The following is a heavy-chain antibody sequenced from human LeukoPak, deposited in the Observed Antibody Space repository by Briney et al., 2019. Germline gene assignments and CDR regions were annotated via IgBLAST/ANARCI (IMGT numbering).Heavy chain of an antibody. J-gene: IGHJ4*02. CDR1: GGSMSSSSYY. Sequence: PSETLSLTCTVSGGSMSSSSYYWGWIRQPPGKGLAWIGSIYYSGSTYYNPSLKSRVTISVDTSKNQFSLKLSSVTAADTAVYYCARLPTVTFFDYWGQGTLVTVSS. D-gene: IGHD4-17*01. V-gene: IGHV4-39*01. CDR2: IYYSGST. CDR3: ARLPTVTFFDY.